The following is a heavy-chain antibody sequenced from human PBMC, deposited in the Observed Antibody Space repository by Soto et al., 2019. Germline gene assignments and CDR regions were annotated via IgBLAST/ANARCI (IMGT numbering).Heavy chain of an antibody. J-gene: IGHJ4*02. Sequence: GGSLRLSCAASGFTVSSNYMSWVRQAPGKGLEWVSVIYSGGSTYYADSVKGRFTISRHNSKNTLYLQMNSLRAEDTAVYYCARERTAVTGGYFDYWGQGTLVTVSS. CDR3: ARERTAVTGGYFDY. CDR2: IYSGGST. D-gene: IGHD3-10*01. V-gene: IGHV3-66*01. CDR1: GFTVSSNY.